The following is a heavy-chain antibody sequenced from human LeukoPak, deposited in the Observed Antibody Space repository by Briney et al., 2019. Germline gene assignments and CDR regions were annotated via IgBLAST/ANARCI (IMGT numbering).Heavy chain of an antibody. CDR3: ARESARTASGYFQH. V-gene: IGHV3-48*02. CDR1: GFTLSRYS. D-gene: IGHD2-21*02. CDR2: ISSSSSTI. Sequence: GGSLRLSCAASGFTLSRYSTNWVRQAPGKGLEWVSYISSSSSTIYYADSVKGRFTISRDNAKNSLYLQMNSLRDEDTAVYYCARESARTASGYFQHWGQGTLVTVSS. J-gene: IGHJ1*01.